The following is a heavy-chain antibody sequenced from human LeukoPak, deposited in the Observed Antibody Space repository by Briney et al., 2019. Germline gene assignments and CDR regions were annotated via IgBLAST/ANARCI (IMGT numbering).Heavy chain of an antibody. CDR2: IYHSGST. D-gene: IGHD3-10*01. Sequence: PSETLSLTCAVSGYSINSGYYWRWLRQPPGKGLEWIGSIYHSGSTYYKPSLKSRVTISVDTSKNQFSLKLSSVTAADTAVYYCARDGSGSYYKRWGQGTLVTVSS. J-gene: IGHJ4*02. CDR1: GYSINSGYY. CDR3: ARDGSGSYYKR. V-gene: IGHV4-38-2*01.